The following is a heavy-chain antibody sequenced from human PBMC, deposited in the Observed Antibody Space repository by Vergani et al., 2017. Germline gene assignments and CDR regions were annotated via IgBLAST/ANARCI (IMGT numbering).Heavy chain of an antibody. CDR3: ANSVIAGNVGVAYFGMDV. CDR1: GFSFSSYS. J-gene: IGHJ6*02. V-gene: IGHV3-21*02. D-gene: IGHD2/OR15-2a*01. Sequence: EVQLLESGGGLVQPGGSLRLSCAASGFSFSSYSMNWVRQAPGKGLEWVASISGSSSYVFYRDSVEGRFTITRDNAKKSVYLQMNSLRAEDTAVYFRANSVIAGNVGVAYFGMDVWGRGTTVTVSS. CDR2: ISGSSSYV.